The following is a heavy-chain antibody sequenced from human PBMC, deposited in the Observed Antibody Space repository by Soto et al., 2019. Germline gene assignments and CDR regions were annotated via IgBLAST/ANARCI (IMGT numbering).Heavy chain of an antibody. Sequence: SETLSLTCTVSGGSINSDAYYWSWIRQPPGKGLEWIGHIYYIGRTYYAPSLESRLTISLDTSKNQFSLSLSSVNASDKAVYYCARDRRSSHDYFDYWGQGTLVTVSS. CDR1: GGSINSDAYY. CDR3: ARDRRSSHDYFDY. CDR2: IYYIGRT. J-gene: IGHJ4*02. V-gene: IGHV4-30-4*01. D-gene: IGHD6-6*01.